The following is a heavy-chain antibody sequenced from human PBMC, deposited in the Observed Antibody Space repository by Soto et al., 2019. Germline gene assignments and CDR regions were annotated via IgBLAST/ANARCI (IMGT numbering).Heavy chain of an antibody. CDR1: GFSLTTSGVG. Sequence: QITLNESGPTQVKPRQTLTLTCTFSGFSLTTSGVGVGWIRQSPGKAPEWLALIYWDDDKRYSPSLKSRLTITKDTSKNQVVLTIADLDPADTATYYCAHRVLRTVFGLVTTTAIYFDYWGQGAPVAGSS. J-gene: IGHJ4*02. D-gene: IGHD3-3*01. CDR2: IYWDDDK. CDR3: AHRVLRTVFGLVTTTAIYFDY. V-gene: IGHV2-5*02.